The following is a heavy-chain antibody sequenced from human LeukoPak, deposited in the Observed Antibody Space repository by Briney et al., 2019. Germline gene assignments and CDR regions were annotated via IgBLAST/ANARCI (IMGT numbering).Heavy chain of an antibody. D-gene: IGHD6-13*01. J-gene: IGHJ4*02. CDR2: IFGGGKT. V-gene: IGHV3-53*01. CDR3: AAWRGSSWFDY. Sequence: GGSLRLSCAASGFPVSSNHMGWVRQAPGKGLEWGSVIFGGGKTSYAGSVQGRVTLSRDNSKNTLYLQMIRLRVEDTAVYYCAAWRGSSWFDYWGQGTLVTVSS. CDR1: GFPVSSNH.